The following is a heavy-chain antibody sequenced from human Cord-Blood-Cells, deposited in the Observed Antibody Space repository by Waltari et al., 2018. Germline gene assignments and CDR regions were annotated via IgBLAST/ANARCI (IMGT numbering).Heavy chain of an antibody. CDR3: ARAPVRYYFDY. J-gene: IGHJ4*02. CDR2: ISYDGSNK. Sequence: QVQLVESGGGVVQPGRSLRLSCAASGFTFSSYAMHCVRQAPGKGLEWVAVISYDGSNKYYADSVKGRFTISRDNSKNTLYLQMNSLRAEDTAVYYCARAPVRYYFDYWGQGTLVTVSS. CDR1: GFTFSSYA. V-gene: IGHV3-30*04. D-gene: IGHD3-22*01.